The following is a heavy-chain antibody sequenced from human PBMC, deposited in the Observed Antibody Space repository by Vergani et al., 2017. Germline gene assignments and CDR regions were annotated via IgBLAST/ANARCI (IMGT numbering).Heavy chain of an antibody. D-gene: IGHD2-8*01. Sequence: QAQLQQWGAGLLKPSETLSLTCAISGGSFNDYWWTWIRQPPGKGLEWIGEIRHDGITHYNPSLKSRVTISIDTSTNQFSLNLRSVTAADTAVYYCAREGYCTNGVCFTLFDVWGQGALVTVSS. J-gene: IGHJ4*02. V-gene: IGHV4-34*01. CDR1: GGSFNDYW. CDR3: AREGYCTNGVCFTLFDV. CDR2: IRHDGIT.